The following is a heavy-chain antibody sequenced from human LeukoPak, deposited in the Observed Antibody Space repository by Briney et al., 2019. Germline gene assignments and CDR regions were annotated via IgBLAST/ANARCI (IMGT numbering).Heavy chain of an antibody. J-gene: IGHJ4*02. V-gene: IGHV3-73*01. CDR3: TTVDTTMV. CDR1: GFTFSAST. Sequence: GGSLKLSCAASGFTFSASTMHWVRQASGKGLEWVGRIRSKANSYATAYAASVKGRFTISRDDSKNPAYLQMNSLETEDAAVYYCTTVDTTMVWGQGTLVTVSS. CDR2: IRSKANSYAT. D-gene: IGHD5-18*01.